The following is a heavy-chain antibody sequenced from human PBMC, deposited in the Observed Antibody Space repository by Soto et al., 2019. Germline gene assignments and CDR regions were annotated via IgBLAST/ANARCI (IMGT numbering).Heavy chain of an antibody. CDR3: ARDNNSGDSGDWFDP. Sequence: PSETLSLTCTVSGGSINSYYWCWIRQPPGKGLEWIGYIYYSGNTNYNPSLKSRVTISVDTSKNHFSLKLSSVTAADTAVYYCARDNNSGDSGDWFDPWGQGTLVTVSS. V-gene: IGHV4-59*01. CDR2: IYYSGNT. D-gene: IGHD4-17*01. J-gene: IGHJ5*02. CDR1: GGSINSYY.